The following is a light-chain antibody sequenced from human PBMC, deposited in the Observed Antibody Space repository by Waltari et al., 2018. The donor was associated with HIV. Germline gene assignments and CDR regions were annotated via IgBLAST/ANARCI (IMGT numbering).Light chain of an antibody. CDR2: EVS. V-gene: IGLV2-23*02. CDR3: CSFAASTALL. CDR1: TSDIGNYAF. Sequence: QSALTQPASVSGSPGQSTTISCTGTTSDIGNYAFVSWYQHHPGKPPKLIIFEVSERPSGVSDRFSGSKSGNTASLTISELQPDDEADYYCCSFAASTALLFGGRTRLTVL. J-gene: IGLJ2*01.